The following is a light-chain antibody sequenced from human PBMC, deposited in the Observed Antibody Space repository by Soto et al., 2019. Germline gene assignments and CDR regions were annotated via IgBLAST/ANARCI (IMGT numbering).Light chain of an antibody. CDR3: QQSGT. Sequence: EIVLTQSPGTLSLSPGERATLSCRASQSVSSSYLAWYQHKPGQAPRLLIYRASNRAAGIPDRFSGSGSGTDFTLTISRLEPEDFAVCYCQQSGTFGQGTKV. CDR1: QSVSSSY. J-gene: IGKJ1*01. V-gene: IGKV3-20*01. CDR2: RAS.